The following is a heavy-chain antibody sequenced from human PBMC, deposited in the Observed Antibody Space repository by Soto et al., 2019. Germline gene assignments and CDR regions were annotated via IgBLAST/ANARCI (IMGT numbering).Heavy chain of an antibody. CDR1: GDTFTSYG. Sequence: ASVEVSCEASGDTFTSYGISWVRQAPGQGLERMGWISAYNGNTNYAQKLQGRVTMTTDTSTSTAYMELRSLRSDDTAVYYCVRGAWPIDYWGQGALVTVSS. V-gene: IGHV1-18*01. D-gene: IGHD5-12*01. J-gene: IGHJ4*02. CDR2: ISAYNGNT. CDR3: VRGAWPIDY.